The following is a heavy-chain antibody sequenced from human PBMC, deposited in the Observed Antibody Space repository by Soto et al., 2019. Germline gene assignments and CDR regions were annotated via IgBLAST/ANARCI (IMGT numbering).Heavy chain of an antibody. Sequence: QVQLFQSGPEVKKPGSSVKVPCKASGDTFNSYVITWVRQAPGQGLEWLGGIITAFGTTSYAQNFQDRLTITADEAATTDHMELSSLTSDDTAMYYCTRSYGYTFGGSLDNWGQGTLVTVSS. CDR3: TRSYGYTFGGSLDN. V-gene: IGHV1-69*01. J-gene: IGHJ4*02. CDR2: IITAFGTT. CDR1: GDTFNSYV. D-gene: IGHD5-18*01.